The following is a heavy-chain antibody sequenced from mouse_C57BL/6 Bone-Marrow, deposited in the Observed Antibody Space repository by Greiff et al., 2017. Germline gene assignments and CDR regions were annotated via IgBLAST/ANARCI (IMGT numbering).Heavy chain of an antibody. J-gene: IGHJ3*01. D-gene: IGHD3-2*02. V-gene: IGHV14-4*01. CDR1: GFNIKDDY. Sequence: VHVKQSGAELVRPGASVKLSCTASGFNIKDDYMHWVKQRPEQGLEWIGWIDPENGDTEYASKFQGKATITADTSSNTAYLQLSSLTSEDTAVYYCTSGFFAYWGQGTLVTVSA. CDR3: TSGFFAY. CDR2: IDPENGDT.